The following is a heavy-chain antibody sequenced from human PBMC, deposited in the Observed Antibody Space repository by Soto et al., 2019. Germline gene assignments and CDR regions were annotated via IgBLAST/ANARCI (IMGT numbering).Heavy chain of an antibody. J-gene: IGHJ5*01. CDR1: GFRFSDDE. D-gene: IGHD2-8*02. V-gene: IGHV3-48*03. CDR2: INPADST. CDR3: ARSAGGYKPFDX. Sequence: SGGSLRLSCAASGFRFSDDEFNWVRQAPGKGLEWISHINPADSTESADSVRGRITVTRDNTRATVSLHFNSVTADGTALYYCARSAGGYKPFDXWGQGTLVTVSX.